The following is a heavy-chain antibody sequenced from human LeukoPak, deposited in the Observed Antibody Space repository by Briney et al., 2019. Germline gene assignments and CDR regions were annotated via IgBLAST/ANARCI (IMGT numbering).Heavy chain of an antibody. Sequence: GGSLRLSCAASGFTFSSYAMSWVRQAPGKGLEWVSAISGSGGSTYYADSVKGRFTISRDNSKNTLYPQMNSLRAEDTAVYYCAKDIQRDPDAFDIWGQGTMVTVSS. CDR1: GFTFSSYA. V-gene: IGHV3-23*01. D-gene: IGHD2-21*01. J-gene: IGHJ3*02. CDR3: AKDIQRDPDAFDI. CDR2: ISGSGGST.